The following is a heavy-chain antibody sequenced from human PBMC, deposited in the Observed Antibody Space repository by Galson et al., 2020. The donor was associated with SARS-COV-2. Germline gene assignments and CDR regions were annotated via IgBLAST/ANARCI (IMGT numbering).Heavy chain of an antibody. CDR3: ARTEYYYDSSGYHTYYMDV. CDR1: GFSLSTSGMC. D-gene: IGHD3-22*01. Sequence: SGPTLVKPTQTLTLTCTFSGFSLSTSGMCVSWIRQPPGKALEWLALIDWDDDKYYSTSLKTRLTISKDTSKNQVVLTMTNMDPVDTATYYCARTEYYYDSSGYHTYYMDVWGKGTTVTVSS. J-gene: IGHJ6*03. V-gene: IGHV2-70*01. CDR2: IDWDDDK.